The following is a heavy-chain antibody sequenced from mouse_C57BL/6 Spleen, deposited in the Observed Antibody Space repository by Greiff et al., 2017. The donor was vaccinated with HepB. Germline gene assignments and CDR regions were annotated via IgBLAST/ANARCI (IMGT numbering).Heavy chain of an antibody. J-gene: IGHJ4*01. D-gene: IGHD2-12*01. V-gene: IGHV3-6*01. CDR1: GYSITSGYY. Sequence: VQLQQSGPGLVKPSQSLSLTCSVTGYSITSGYYWNWIRQFPGNKLEWMGYISYDGSNNYNPSRKNRISITIDTSKNQFFLKLNSVTTEDTATYYCARDYDDAGYAMDYWGQGTSVTVSS. CDR3: ARDYDDAGYAMDY. CDR2: ISYDGSN.